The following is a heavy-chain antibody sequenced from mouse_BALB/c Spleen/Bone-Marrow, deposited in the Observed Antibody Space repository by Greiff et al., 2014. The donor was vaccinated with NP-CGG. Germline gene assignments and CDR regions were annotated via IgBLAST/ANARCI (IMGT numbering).Heavy chain of an antibody. CDR1: GXTFASYY. D-gene: IGHD1-1*01. J-gene: IGHJ1*01. CDR2: INPXXXXX. V-gene: IGHV1S81*02. Sequence: QVQLQQSGAELVKPGASVKXXCXXSGXTFASYYMYWVRQRPGQGLEWIGEINPXXXXXXXXXXXXXXXPLXVDKSSSTAFMQLSTLTSEDSAVYYCTRSNYGYWYFDVWGAGTTVTVSS. CDR3: TRSNYGYWYFDV.